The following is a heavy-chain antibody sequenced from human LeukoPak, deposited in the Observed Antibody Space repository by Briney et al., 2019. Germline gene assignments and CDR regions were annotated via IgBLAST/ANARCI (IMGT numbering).Heavy chain of an antibody. V-gene: IGHV3-7*03. Sequence: TGGSLRLSCAASGFTFSSYWMSWVRQAPGKGLEWVANIKQDGSEKYYVDSVKGRFTISRDNAKNSLYLQMNSLRAEDTAVYYCARQSFAPFQVGPETPIESWGQGTLVTVSS. D-gene: IGHD1-26*01. J-gene: IGHJ4*02. CDR1: GFTFSSYW. CDR3: ARQSFAPFQVGPETPIES. CDR2: IKQDGSEK.